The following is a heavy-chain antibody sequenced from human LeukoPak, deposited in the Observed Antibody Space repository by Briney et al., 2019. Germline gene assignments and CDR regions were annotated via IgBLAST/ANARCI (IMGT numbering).Heavy chain of an antibody. J-gene: IGHJ4*02. CDR3: ATKQWLAPPPDS. V-gene: IGHV3-30*04. Sequence: PGGSLRLSCAASGFTFSSYAMHWVRQAPGKGVDWVAVISYDGSNKYYAESVNGRSTISRENADNTRFLQMNSVRAEDTAVYYCATKQWLAPPPDSWGQGTPVTVSS. D-gene: IGHD6-19*01. CDR1: GFTFSSYA. CDR2: ISYDGSNK.